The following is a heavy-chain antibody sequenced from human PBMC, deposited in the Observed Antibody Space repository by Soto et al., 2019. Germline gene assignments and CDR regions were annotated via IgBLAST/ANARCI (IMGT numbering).Heavy chain of an antibody. J-gene: IGHJ6*02. CDR3: AKASLSYYYYGMDV. CDR2: ISGSGGST. V-gene: IGHV3-23*01. Sequence: PGGSLRLSCAASGFAFSSYAMSWVRQAPGKGLEWVSAISGSGGSTYYADSVKGRFTISRDNSKNTLYLQMNSLRAEDTAVYYCAKASLSYYYYGMDVWGQGTTVTVSS. CDR1: GFAFSSYA.